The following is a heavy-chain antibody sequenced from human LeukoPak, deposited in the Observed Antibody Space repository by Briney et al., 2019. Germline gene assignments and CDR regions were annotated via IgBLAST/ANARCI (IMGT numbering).Heavy chain of an antibody. J-gene: IGHJ5*02. V-gene: IGHV3-48*03. CDR2: ISSSGSTI. CDR1: GFTFSSYE. Sequence: PGGSLRLSCAASGFTFSSYEMNWVRQAPGKGLEWVSYISSSGSTIYYADSVKGRFTISRDNAKNSLYLQINSLRAEDTAVYYCARDPLDDSSGYQPDPWGQGTLVTVSS. D-gene: IGHD3-22*01. CDR3: ARDPLDDSSGYQPDP.